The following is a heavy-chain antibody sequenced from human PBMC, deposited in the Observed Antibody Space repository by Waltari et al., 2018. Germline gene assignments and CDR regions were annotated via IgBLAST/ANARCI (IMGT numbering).Heavy chain of an antibody. CDR1: GFTFTSSA. CDR2: IVVGSGNT. J-gene: IGHJ3*02. CDR3: AVAHIQGAFDI. V-gene: IGHV1-58*02. D-gene: IGHD2-21*01. Sequence: QMQLVQSGPEVKKPGTSVTVSCKASGFTFTSSAMHWVRQARGQRLEWIGWIVVGSGNTNYAQKFQERVTITRDMSTSTAYMELSSLRSEDTAVYYCAVAHIQGAFDIWGQGTMVTVSS.